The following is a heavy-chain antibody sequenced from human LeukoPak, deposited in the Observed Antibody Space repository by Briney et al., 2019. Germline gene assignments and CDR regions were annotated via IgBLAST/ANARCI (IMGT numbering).Heavy chain of an antibody. D-gene: IGHD2-15*01. V-gene: IGHV1-69*04. CDR2: IIPILGIA. J-gene: IGHJ4*02. Sequence: ASVKVSCKASGYTFPNYDITWVQQAPGQGLEWMRRIIPILGIANYAQKFQGRVTITADKSTSTAYMELSSLRSEDTAVYYCAREGYCSGGSCYESQIDYWGQGTLVTVSS. CDR3: AREGYCSGGSCYESQIDY. CDR1: GYTFPNYD.